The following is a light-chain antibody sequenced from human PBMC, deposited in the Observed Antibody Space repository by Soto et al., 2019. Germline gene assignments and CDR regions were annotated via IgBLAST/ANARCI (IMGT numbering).Light chain of an antibody. V-gene: IGKV3-11*01. Sequence: EIVLTQSPATLSLSPGERATLSCRASQSVSSYLAWYQQKPGQAPRLLIYDASNRATGIPARFSGSGSGTEFTLTTSSPEDEASAVYYCQQRGDFGGGTKVYIK. CDR2: DAS. J-gene: IGKJ4*01. CDR1: QSVSSY. CDR3: QQRGD.